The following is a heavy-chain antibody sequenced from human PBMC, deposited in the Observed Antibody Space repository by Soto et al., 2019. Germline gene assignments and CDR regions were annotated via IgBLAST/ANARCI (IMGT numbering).Heavy chain of an antibody. J-gene: IGHJ6*02. V-gene: IGHV5-51*01. CDR2: IYPGDSDT. D-gene: IGHD3-10*01. CDR3: ARGQFGEFALYYYGMDV. CDR1: GYSFTSYW. Sequence: PGESLKISCKGSGYSFTSYWIGWVRQLPGKGLEWMGIIYPGDSDTSYRPSFQGQVTISSDKPISTSYLQWSSLKASDTAMYYCARGQFGEFALYYYGMDVCGQGPTVTVSS.